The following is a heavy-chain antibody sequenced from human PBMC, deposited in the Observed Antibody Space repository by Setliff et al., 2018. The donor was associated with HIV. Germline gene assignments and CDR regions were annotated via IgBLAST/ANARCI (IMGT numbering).Heavy chain of an antibody. CDR1: GFTFRTYG. CDR3: AKEGYTIFGVVSRGYYFDY. V-gene: IGHV3-33*06. J-gene: IGHJ4*02. CDR2: IWYDGSNK. Sequence: GESLRLSCAASGFTFRTYGMHWVRQAPGKGLEWVALIWYDGSNKYYADSVKGRFTISRDNSKNTLYLQMNSLRTEDTAVYYCAKEGYTIFGVVSRGYYFDYWGQGTLVTVSS. D-gene: IGHD3-3*01.